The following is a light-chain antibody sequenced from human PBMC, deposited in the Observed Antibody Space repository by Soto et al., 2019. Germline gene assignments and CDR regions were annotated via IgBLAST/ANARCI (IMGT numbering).Light chain of an antibody. CDR2: DVN. Sequence: QSALTQPASVSGSPGQSITISCTGTSSDIGAYNFVSWYQQHPGKAPKLMLYDVNIRPSGVSNRFSCSKSGNTASLTISGLQAEDEADDYCTSWTTSTTMIFGGGTKVTDL. V-gene: IGLV2-14*03. CDR1: SSDIGAYNF. J-gene: IGLJ2*01. CDR3: TSWTTSTTMI.